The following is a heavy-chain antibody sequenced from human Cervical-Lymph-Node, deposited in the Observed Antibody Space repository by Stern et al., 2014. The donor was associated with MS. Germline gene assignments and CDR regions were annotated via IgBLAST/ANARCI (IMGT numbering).Heavy chain of an antibody. Sequence: VQLVVSGAEVKKPGASVKVSCKASGYSFTSDDINWVRQVPGQGLEWMGWMNPDSGDTCYAQKFRGKFTITRDLSITTAYMEMSSLKSEDTAVYYCTRGWSAWGQGTLVTVSS. D-gene: IGHD3-3*01. CDR3: TRGWSA. CDR1: GYSFTSDD. CDR2: MNPDSGDT. J-gene: IGHJ4*02. V-gene: IGHV1-8*01.